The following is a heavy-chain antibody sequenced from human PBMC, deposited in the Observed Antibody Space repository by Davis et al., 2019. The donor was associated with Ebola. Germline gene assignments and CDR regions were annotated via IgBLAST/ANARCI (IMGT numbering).Heavy chain of an antibody. CDR1: GYTFTSYG. CDR2: ISAYNGNT. J-gene: IGHJ5*02. Sequence: SVKVSCKASGYTFTSYGISWVRQAPGQGLEWMGWISAYNGNTNYAQKLQGRVTMTTDTSTSTAYMELRSLRSDDTAVYYCARGVEYSGYGGFRFDPWGQGTLVTVSS. V-gene: IGHV1-18*01. CDR3: ARGVEYSGYGGFRFDP. D-gene: IGHD5-12*01.